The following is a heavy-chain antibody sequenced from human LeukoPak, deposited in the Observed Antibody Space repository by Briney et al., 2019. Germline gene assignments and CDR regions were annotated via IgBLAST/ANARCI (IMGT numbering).Heavy chain of an antibody. CDR3: APRGDGYNYAGY. CDR1: GFSLITYD. CDR2: ISSSSSYI. V-gene: IGHV3-21*01. D-gene: IGHD5-24*01. J-gene: IGHJ4*02. Sequence: GGSLRLSCAASGFSLITYDMAWVRQAPGKGLEWVSSISSSSSYIYYADSVKGRFTISRDNAKNSLYLQMNSLRAEDTAVYYCAPRGDGYNYAGYWGQGTLVTVSS.